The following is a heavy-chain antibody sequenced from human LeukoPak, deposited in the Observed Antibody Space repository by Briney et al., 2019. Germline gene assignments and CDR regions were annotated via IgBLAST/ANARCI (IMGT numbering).Heavy chain of an antibody. D-gene: IGHD5-18*01. J-gene: IGHJ4*02. CDR2: IYYSGST. V-gene: IGHV4-59*08. CDR1: GGSISSYY. Sequence: SETLSLTCTVSGGSISSYYWSWIRQPPGKGLEWMGCIYYSGSTNYNPFLKSRVTISVDTSKNQFSLKLSSVTAADTAVYYCARRVYSYGYFDYWGQGTLVIVSS. CDR3: ARRVYSYGYFDY.